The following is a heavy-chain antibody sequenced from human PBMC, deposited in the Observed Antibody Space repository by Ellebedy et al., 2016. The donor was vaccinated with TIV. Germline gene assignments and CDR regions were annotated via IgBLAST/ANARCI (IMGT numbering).Heavy chain of an antibody. D-gene: IGHD7-27*01. CDR3: ANNLARTGDFDY. CDR1: GYTFTSYA. J-gene: IGHJ4*02. V-gene: IGHV1-3*01. CDR2: INVGNGNT. Sequence: AASVKVSCKASGYTFTSYAMHWVRQAPGQRLEWMGWINVGNGNTKYSQKFQGRVTITRDTSASTAYMELSSLRSEDTGVYYCANNLARTGDFDYWGQGTLVTVSS.